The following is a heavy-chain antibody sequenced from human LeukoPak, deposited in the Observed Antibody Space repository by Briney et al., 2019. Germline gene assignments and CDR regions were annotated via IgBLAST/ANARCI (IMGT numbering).Heavy chain of an antibody. D-gene: IGHD5-12*01. CDR3: ARVTYSGYDWWFDP. V-gene: IGHV1-8*01. CDR1: GYTFTSYD. CDR2: MNPNSGNT. Sequence: ASVKHSCKASGYTFTSYDINWVRQATGQGLEWMGWMNPNSGNTGYAQKFQGRVTMTRNTSISTAYMELSSLRSEDTAVYYCARVTYSGYDWWFDPWGQGTLVTVSS. J-gene: IGHJ5*02.